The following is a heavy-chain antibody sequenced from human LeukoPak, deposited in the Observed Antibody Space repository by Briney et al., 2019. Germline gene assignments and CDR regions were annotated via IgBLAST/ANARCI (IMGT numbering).Heavy chain of an antibody. J-gene: IGHJ4*02. CDR3: ARGRGSYYYDSSGYGGY. CDR1: GFTFSSYS. V-gene: IGHV3-21*01. Sequence: GGSLRLSCAASGFTFSSYSMNWVRQAPGKGLEWVSSISSSSSYIYYADSVKGRFTISRDNAKNSLYLQMNSLRAEDTAVYYCARGRGSYYYDSSGYGGYWGQGTLVIFSS. D-gene: IGHD3-22*01. CDR2: ISSSSSYI.